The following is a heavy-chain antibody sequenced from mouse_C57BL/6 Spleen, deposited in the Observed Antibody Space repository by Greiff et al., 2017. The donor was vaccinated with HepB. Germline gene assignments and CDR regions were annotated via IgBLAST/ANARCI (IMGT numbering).Heavy chain of an antibody. V-gene: IGHV1-50*01. CDR2: IDPSDSYT. D-gene: IGHD1-1*01. Sequence: VQLQQPGAELVKPGASVKLSCKASGYTFTSYWMQWVKQRPGQGLEWIGEIDPSDSYTNYNQKFKGKATLTVDTSSSTAYMQLSSLTSEDSAVYYCARGAFTTPWAMDYWGQGTSVTVSS. CDR1: GYTFTSYW. J-gene: IGHJ4*01. CDR3: ARGAFTTPWAMDY.